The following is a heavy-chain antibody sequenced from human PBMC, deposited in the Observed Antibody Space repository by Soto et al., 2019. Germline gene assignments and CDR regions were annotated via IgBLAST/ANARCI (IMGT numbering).Heavy chain of an antibody. CDR2: IDQSGST. Sequence: SEPLSRTSSSSGWKFSALYWQGLRQPPGEGLEWIGKIDQSGSTNYNPSLKSRVTMSVDTSRSQFSLKLTSVTAMDTAVYYCAGVRDTVVRGVMNWFDPWGQG. J-gene: IGHJ5*02. CDR1: GWKFSALY. V-gene: IGHV4-34*08. D-gene: IGHD3-10*01. CDR3: AGVRDTVVRGVMNWFDP.